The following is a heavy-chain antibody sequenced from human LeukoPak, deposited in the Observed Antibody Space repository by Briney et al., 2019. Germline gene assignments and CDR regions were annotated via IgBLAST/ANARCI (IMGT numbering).Heavy chain of an antibody. CDR2: ISGSGGST. Sequence: PGGSLRLSCDASGFSFDSYGRHWVRQAPGKGLEWVSAISGSGGSTYYADSVKGRFTISRDNSKNTLYLQMNSLRAEDTAVYYCAKVRGLKETYCGGDCYPYYFDYWGQGTLVTVSS. CDR3: AKVRGLKETYCGGDCYPYYFDY. D-gene: IGHD2-21*01. J-gene: IGHJ4*02. V-gene: IGHV3-23*01. CDR1: GFSFDSYG.